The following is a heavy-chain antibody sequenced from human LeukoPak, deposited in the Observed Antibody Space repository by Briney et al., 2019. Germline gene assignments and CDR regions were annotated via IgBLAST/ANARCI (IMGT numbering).Heavy chain of an antibody. V-gene: IGHV1-46*01. CDR2: INPSGGST. CDR1: GYTFTSYY. Sequence: ASVKVSCKSSGYTFTSYYMHWVRQAPGQGLEWMGIINPSGGSTSYSQKFQGRVTMTRDTSTSTVYMELSSLRSEDTAVYFCARDAVVAPGLDYWGQGTLVTVSS. J-gene: IGHJ4*02. D-gene: IGHD2-2*01. CDR3: ARDAVVAPGLDY.